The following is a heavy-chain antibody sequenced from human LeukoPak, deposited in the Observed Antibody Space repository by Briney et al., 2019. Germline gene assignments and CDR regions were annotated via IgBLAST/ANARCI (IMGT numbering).Heavy chain of an antibody. CDR2: ISSTGSYI. D-gene: IGHD3-16*01. V-gene: IGHV3-21*01. J-gene: IGHJ4*02. CDR1: GFTFSSYS. CDR3: ARVEAWQWPARLDPSPFDH. Sequence: GGSLRLSCAASGFTFSSYSMNWVRQAPGKGLQWVSSISSTGSYIYYADSMKGRFTISRDNAKNSLYLQMDSLRAEDTAVYYCARVEAWQWPARLDPSPFDHWGQGTLVTVSS.